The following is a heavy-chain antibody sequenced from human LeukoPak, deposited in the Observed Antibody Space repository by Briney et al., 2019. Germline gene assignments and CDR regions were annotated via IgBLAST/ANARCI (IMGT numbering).Heavy chain of an antibody. CDR3: ARVIPGQWLVPSVFDY. CDR1: GGSISSYY. Sequence: SETLCLTCTVSGGSISSYYWSWIRQPPGKGLEWIGYIYYSGSTNYNPSLKSRVTISVDTSKNQFSLKLSSVTAADTAVYCCARVIPGQWLVPSVFDYWGQGTLVTVSS. D-gene: IGHD6-19*01. CDR2: IYYSGST. J-gene: IGHJ4*02. V-gene: IGHV4-59*01.